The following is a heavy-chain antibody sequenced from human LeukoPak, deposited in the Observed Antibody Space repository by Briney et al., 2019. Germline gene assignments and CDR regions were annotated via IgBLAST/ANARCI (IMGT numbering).Heavy chain of an antibody. J-gene: IGHJ4*02. CDR3: ACSGSYFDY. CDR1: GGSFSDYY. Sequence: SETLSLTCAVYGGSFSDYYWTWIRQSPGKGLEWIGYIYYSGSTNYNPSLKSRVTISVDTSKNQFSLKLSSVTAADTAVYYCACSGSYFDYWGQGTLVTVSS. D-gene: IGHD1-26*01. CDR2: IYYSGST. V-gene: IGHV4-59*01.